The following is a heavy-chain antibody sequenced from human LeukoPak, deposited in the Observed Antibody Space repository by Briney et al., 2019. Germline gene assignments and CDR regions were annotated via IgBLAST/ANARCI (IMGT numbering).Heavy chain of an antibody. J-gene: IGHJ4*02. CDR3: ASGYSSDYGGNTY. CDR1: GFSFSSYS. V-gene: IGHV3-48*01. CDR2: ISGSGSTT. Sequence: GGSLRLSCSASGFSFSSYSMNWARQAPGKGLEWVSYISGSGSTTYYADSVKGRFTISRDNAKNSLYLQMDSLRAEDTAVYYCASGYSSDYGGNTYWGQGTLVTVSS. D-gene: IGHD4-23*01.